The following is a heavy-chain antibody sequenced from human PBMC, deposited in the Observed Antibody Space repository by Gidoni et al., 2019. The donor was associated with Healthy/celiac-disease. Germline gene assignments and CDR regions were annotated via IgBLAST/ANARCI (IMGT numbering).Heavy chain of an antibody. Sequence: EVQLVESGGGLVQPGRSLRLSCAAPGFTFDDYAMHWVRQAPGKGREWVSGISWNSGSIGYADSVKGRFTISRDNAKNSLYLQMNSLRAEDTALYYCRILKSGWYVVIDYWGQGTLVTVSS. D-gene: IGHD6-19*01. V-gene: IGHV3-9*01. J-gene: IGHJ4*02. CDR2: ISWNSGSI. CDR1: GFTFDDYA. CDR3: RILKSGWYVVIDY.